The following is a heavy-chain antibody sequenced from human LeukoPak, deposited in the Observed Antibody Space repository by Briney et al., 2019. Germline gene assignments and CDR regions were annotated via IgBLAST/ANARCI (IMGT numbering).Heavy chain of an antibody. J-gene: IGHJ5*02. CDR3: ARHSTLAAAENWFDP. CDR2: LYYSGST. D-gene: IGHD6-13*01. Sequence: SETLSLTCTVSGGSISSSSYYWGWIRQPPGKGLEWFGGLYYSGSTYYNPSLKRRVTISVDTAKNQISLKLTSVTAADTAVYYCARHSTLAAAENWFDPWGQGTLVTVSS. CDR1: GGSISSSSYY. V-gene: IGHV4-39*01.